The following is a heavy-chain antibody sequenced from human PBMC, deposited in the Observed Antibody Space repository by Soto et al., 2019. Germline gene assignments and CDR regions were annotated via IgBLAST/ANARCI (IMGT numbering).Heavy chain of an antibody. D-gene: IGHD4-17*01. V-gene: IGHV4-61*08. CDR3: ARVYGDYLDY. CDR1: GGSIISGDYY. Sequence: SETLSLTCTVSGGSIISGDYYWTWIRQPPGEGLEWIGEVNRDGSANYNPSLKSRVTLSVDTSKNQFSLKLSSVTAADTAVYYCARVYGDYLDYWGQGTLVTVSS. J-gene: IGHJ4*02. CDR2: VNRDGSA.